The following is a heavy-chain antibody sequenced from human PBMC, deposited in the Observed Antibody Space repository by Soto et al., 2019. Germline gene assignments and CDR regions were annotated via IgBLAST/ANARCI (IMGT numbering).Heavy chain of an antibody. V-gene: IGHV3-23*01. J-gene: IGHJ6*03. D-gene: IGHD6-19*01. CDR3: AKEADYYSMDV. CDR2: ISYNGNT. CDR1: EITFSKYD. Sequence: EVQLLESGGGLIQPGGSLRLSCSASEITFSKYDLNWVRQAPGKGLEWVSAISYNGNTFYAGSVKGRFTISRDNSKNTLYLQMNGLRAEDTALYYCAKEADYYSMDVWGRGTTVTVS.